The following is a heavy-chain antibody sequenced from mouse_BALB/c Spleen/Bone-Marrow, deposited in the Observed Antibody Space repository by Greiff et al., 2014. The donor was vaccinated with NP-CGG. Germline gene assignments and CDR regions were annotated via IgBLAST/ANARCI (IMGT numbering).Heavy chain of an antibody. CDR1: GFTFSDYY. Sequence: DVQLQQSGGGLVKPGGSLKLSCAASGFTFSDYYIYWLRQTPEKRLEWVATISDGGNYSDYPDSVKGRFTISRDNAKNNLYLQMSSLKSEDAAMDYCARSRMRYSAMDYWGQGTSVTVFS. V-gene: IGHV5-4*02. CDR3: ARSRMRYSAMDY. CDR2: ISDGGNYS. J-gene: IGHJ4*01. D-gene: IGHD2-12*01.